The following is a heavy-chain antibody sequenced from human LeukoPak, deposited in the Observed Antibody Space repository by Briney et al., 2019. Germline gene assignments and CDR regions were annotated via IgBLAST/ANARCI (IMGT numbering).Heavy chain of an antibody. CDR1: GYTFTGYY. CDR2: INPNSGGT. CDR3: AREFRRYCSGGNCYSPLEYAFDI. V-gene: IGHV1-2*02. J-gene: IGHJ3*02. D-gene: IGHD2-15*01. Sequence: ASVKVSCKASGYTFTGYYMHWVRQAPGQGLEWMGWINPNSGGTNYAQRFQDRVTMTRDTSISTAYMELSRLRSDDTAVYYCAREFRRYCSGGNCYSPLEYAFDIWGQGTMVTVSS.